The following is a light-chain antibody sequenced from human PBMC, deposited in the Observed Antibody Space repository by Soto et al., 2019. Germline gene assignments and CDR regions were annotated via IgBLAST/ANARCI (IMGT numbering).Light chain of an antibody. V-gene: IGLV2-14*01. J-gene: IGLJ1*01. CDR1: SSNIGGNS. CDR2: EVT. Sequence: QSALTQPPSVSAAPGQKVTISCSGSSSNIGGNSVSWYQHHPGKAPKLLIYEVTNRPSGVSNRFSGSKSGKTASLTISGLQAEDEADYYCSSYTTSGSLFYVFGTGTKVTVL. CDR3: SSYTTSGSLFYV.